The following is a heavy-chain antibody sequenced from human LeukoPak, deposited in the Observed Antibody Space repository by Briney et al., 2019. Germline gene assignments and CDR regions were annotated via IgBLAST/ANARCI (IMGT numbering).Heavy chain of an antibody. CDR1: GFTLSSYS. CDR2: ISGSSSTI. Sequence: GGSLRLSCAASGFTLSSYSMTWVRQAPGKGLEWVSYISGSSSTIHYADSVKGRFTISRDNAKNSLYLQMNSLRDEDTAVYYCAREAGYSSGWFGYWRQGTLVTVSS. D-gene: IGHD6-19*01. J-gene: IGHJ4*02. V-gene: IGHV3-48*02. CDR3: AREAGYSSGWFGY.